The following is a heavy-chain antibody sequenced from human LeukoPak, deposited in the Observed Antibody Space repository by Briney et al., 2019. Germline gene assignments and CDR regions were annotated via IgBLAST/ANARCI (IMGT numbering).Heavy chain of an antibody. D-gene: IGHD5-24*01. CDR1: GFTLSNYS. V-gene: IGHV3-48*02. CDR2: ISSRSYAI. Sequence: PGGALRLSCAASGFTLSNYSMNWVGPAPGKGLEGVSYISSRSYAIYYADSVKGRFTISRDNAKNSLYLQMNSLRDADTAVYYCAREERDGYLDYWGQGTLVSASS. J-gene: IGHJ4*02. CDR3: AREERDGYLDY.